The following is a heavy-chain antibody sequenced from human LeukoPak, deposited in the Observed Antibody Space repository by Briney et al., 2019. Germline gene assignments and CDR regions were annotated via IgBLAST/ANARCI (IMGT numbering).Heavy chain of an antibody. V-gene: IGHV1-2*06. Sequence: GASVKVSCKASGYTFTNHDFNWMRQATGQGLESIGRINPKSGGTNYAQEFQGRVTMTRDTSINTAYMELSRVRSDDTAVYYCAISTSPYVIEVWTNGPLDYWGQGTLVTVSS. CDR2: INPKSGGT. D-gene: IGHD3-22*01. CDR3: AISTSPYVIEVWTNGPLDY. J-gene: IGHJ4*02. CDR1: GYTFTNHD.